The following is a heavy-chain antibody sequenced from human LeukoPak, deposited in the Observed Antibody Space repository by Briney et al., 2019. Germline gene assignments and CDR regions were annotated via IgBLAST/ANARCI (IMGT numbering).Heavy chain of an antibody. CDR1: GGSISSGDYY. J-gene: IGHJ4*02. CDR3: ARQVTFGYAYAYYFDY. Sequence: SETLSLTCTVSGGSISSGDYYWSWIRQPPGRGLEWIEYIHYSGTTHYNPSLKSRVSISVDTSKNQFSLKLSSVTAADTAVYYCARQVTFGYAYAYYFDYWGQGSLVTVSS. D-gene: IGHD5-18*01. CDR2: IHYSGTT. V-gene: IGHV4-30-4*01.